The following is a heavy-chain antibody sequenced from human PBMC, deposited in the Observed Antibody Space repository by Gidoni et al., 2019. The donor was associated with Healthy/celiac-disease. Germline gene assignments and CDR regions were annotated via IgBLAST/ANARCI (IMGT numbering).Heavy chain of an antibody. V-gene: IGHV3-23*01. CDR2: MSGSGGST. CDR1: GFTFSSYA. Sequence: EVQLLESGGGLVQPGGSLRLSCAASGFTFSSYAMSWVRQAPGKGLEWVSAMSGSGGSTDYADSVKGRFTISRDNSKNTLYLQMNSLRAEDTAVYYCAKVGAGGRFGELLWAFDYWGQGTLVTVSS. J-gene: IGHJ4*02. D-gene: IGHD3-10*01. CDR3: AKVGAGGRFGELLWAFDY.